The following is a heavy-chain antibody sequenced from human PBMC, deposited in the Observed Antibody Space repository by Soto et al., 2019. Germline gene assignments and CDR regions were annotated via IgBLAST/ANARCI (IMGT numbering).Heavy chain of an antibody. CDR3: ARDQGGSYDSWFDP. Sequence: PWGSLRLSCTFTFSMYSMNWVRQAPGKGLEWVASISSGSAYIKYAESVKGRFTISRDNAKNSLHLQMNSLRAEDTAIYHCARDQGGSYDSWFDPWG. CDR2: ISSGSAYI. J-gene: IGHJ5*02. CDR1: FTFSMYS. V-gene: IGHV3-21*03. D-gene: IGHD1-26*01.